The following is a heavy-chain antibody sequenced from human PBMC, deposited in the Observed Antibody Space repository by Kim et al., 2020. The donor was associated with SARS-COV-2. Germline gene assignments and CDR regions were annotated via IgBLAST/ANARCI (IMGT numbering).Heavy chain of an antibody. J-gene: IGHJ4*02. D-gene: IGHD3-9*01. V-gene: IGHV3-30*18. Sequence: GGFLRLSCAVSGFTFSNYVMHWVRQAPGKGLEWVAVISYDGSNYYYADSVKGRFTISRDNSRNTLYLQMNSLRAEDTAVYYCAKVGNILTGYYDPSPFQYWGQGTLVTVSS. CDR2: ISYDGSNY. CDR3: AKVGNILTGYYDPSPFQY. CDR1: GFTFSNYV.